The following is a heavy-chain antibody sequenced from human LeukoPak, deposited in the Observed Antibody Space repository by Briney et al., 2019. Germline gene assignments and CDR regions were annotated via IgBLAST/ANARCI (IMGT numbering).Heavy chain of an antibody. Sequence: PSQTLSLTCIVSGGSISRGSYYWSWIRQPAGKGLEWMGRIYNSGSTNYNPSLKSRVTISTDMSKNQISLKLSSVTAADTPVYYCARQTFGVLYFDSWGQGTLVIVSS. CDR2: IYNSGST. V-gene: IGHV4-61*02. CDR1: GGSISRGSYY. CDR3: ARQTFGVLYFDS. D-gene: IGHD3-10*01. J-gene: IGHJ4*02.